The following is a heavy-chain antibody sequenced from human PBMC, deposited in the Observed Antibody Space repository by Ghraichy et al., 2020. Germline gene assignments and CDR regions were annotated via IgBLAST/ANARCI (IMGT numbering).Heavy chain of an antibody. V-gene: IGHV3-23*01. CDR3: AKENKDASLDYFDY. CDR2: IVDNGDRS. J-gene: IGHJ4*02. Sequence: GGSLRLSCAASGFSFSTYAMSWVRQTPGKGLEWVSGIVDNGDRSYYADSVKGRFIISRDNSKNRLYLQMNSLRVEDTALYYCAKENKDASLDYFDYWGQGTLVTVSS. CDR1: GFSFSTYA. D-gene: IGHD1/OR15-1a*01.